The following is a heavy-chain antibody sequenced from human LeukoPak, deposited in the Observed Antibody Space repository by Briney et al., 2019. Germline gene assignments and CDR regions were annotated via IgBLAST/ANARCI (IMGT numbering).Heavy chain of an antibody. CDR1: GFTVSNNY. Sequence: GGSLRLSCAASGFTVSNNYMSWVRQAPGKGLEWVSVIYSGDSTYYLESVKGRFTISRDNSKNTLFLQMNRLRAEDTAVYYCAGRRVLDASFDYWGQGTLVTVSS. V-gene: IGHV3-66*02. CDR3: AGRRVLDASFDY. CDR2: IYSGDST. D-gene: IGHD3-16*01. J-gene: IGHJ4*02.